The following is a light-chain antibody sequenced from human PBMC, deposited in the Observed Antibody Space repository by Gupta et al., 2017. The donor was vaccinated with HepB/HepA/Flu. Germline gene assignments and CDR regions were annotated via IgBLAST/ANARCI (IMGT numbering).Light chain of an antibody. J-gene: IGKJ3*01. CDR2: DAS. Sequence: EIVLTQSPATLSLSPGERATLSCRASQSLSNYLAWYQQKPGQPPRLLIYDASSRATGIPARFCGSGCGKDFSLTISSREPADFAVYYCQQHSYWPLFTFGHGTKVEI. V-gene: IGKV3-11*01. CDR1: QSLSNY. CDR3: QQHSYWPLFT.